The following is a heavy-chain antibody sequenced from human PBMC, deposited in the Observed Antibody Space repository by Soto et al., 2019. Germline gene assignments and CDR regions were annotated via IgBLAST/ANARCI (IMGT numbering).Heavy chain of an antibody. V-gene: IGHV1-69*02. Sequence: QVQLVQSGAEVKKPGSSVKVSCKASGGTFSSYTISWVRQAPGQGLEWMGRIIPILGIANYAQKFQGRVTITADKFTNTGCMELSSLSSEDTAVYYWPRAGGYCSGGSCYYFDYLGQGTLVNVSS. CDR1: GGTFSSYT. J-gene: IGHJ4*02. D-gene: IGHD2-15*01. CDR2: IIPILGIA. CDR3: PRAGGYCSGGSCYYFDY.